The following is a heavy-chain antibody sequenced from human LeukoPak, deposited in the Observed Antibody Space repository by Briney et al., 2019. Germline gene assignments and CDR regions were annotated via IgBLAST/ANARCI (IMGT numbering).Heavy chain of an antibody. CDR1: GFTFSSYS. J-gene: IGHJ3*02. D-gene: IGHD1-26*01. CDR3: ARGWELLSAFDI. V-gene: IGHV3-48*01. Sequence: PGGSLRLSCAASGFTFSSYSMNWVRQDPGKGLEWVSYISSSSTIYYADSVKGRFTISRDNAKNSLYLQINSLRAEDTAVYYCARGWELLSAFDIWGQGTMVTVSS. CDR2: ISSSSTI.